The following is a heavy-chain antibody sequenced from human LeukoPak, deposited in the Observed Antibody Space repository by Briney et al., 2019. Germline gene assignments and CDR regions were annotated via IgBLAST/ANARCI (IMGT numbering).Heavy chain of an antibody. V-gene: IGHV4-31*02. J-gene: IGHJ5*02. CDR1: GFTFSSYA. CDR3: ARSYSTGYFWWFDP. Sequence: LRLSCAASGFTFSSYAMGWLRQHPGKGLEWIGYIYYSGSTYFNPSLKSRVTISVDTSKNQFSLKLSSVTAADTAVYYCARSYSTGYFWWFDPWGQGTLVTVSS. CDR2: IYYSGST. D-gene: IGHD3-9*01.